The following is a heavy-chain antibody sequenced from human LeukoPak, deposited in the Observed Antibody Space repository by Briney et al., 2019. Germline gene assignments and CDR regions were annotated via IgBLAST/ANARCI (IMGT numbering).Heavy chain of an antibody. CDR2: IKQDGSKK. Sequence: GGSLRLSCAASGFTVSTNYMTWVRQAPGKGLEWVANIKQDGSKKSYVGSVKGRFTISRDNAKNSLYLQMNSLRAEDTAIYYCTRVGYIDEGIDYWGQGTLVTVSS. J-gene: IGHJ4*02. CDR3: TRVGYIDEGIDY. V-gene: IGHV3-7*04. CDR1: GFTVSTNY. D-gene: IGHD5-24*01.